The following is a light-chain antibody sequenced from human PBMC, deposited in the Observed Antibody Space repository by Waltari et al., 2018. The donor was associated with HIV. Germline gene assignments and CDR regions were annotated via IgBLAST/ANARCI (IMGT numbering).Light chain of an antibody. J-gene: IGKJ4*01. V-gene: IGKV3-20*01. CDR2: GAS. CDR1: QSVSISY. CDR3: QQDGLT. Sequence: EIVLTQSPGTLSLSPGERATLSCRASQSVSISYIAWYQQKPGQAPRFLIYGASNRATGIPDRFSGSGSGRDFTLTISRLEPEEFGVYYCQQDGLTFGGGTKVEIK.